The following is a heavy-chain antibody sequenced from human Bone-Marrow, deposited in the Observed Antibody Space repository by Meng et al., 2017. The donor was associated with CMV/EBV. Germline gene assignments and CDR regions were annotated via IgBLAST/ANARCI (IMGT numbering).Heavy chain of an antibody. J-gene: IGHJ4*02. D-gene: IGHD6-19*01. Sequence: ASVKVSCKASGYTFTGYYIHWVRQAPRQGLEWMGWVNPNSGGTNYAQKFQGRVTMTRDTSISTAYMELNRLTSDDTAVYYCARPRVAGTAHFDSWGQGTLVTDSS. CDR2: VNPNSGGT. CDR1: GYTFTGYY. V-gene: IGHV1-2*02. CDR3: ARPRVAGTAHFDS.